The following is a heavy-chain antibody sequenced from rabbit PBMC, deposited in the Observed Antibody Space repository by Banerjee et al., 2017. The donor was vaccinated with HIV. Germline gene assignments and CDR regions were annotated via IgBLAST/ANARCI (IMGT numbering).Heavy chain of an antibody. CDR1: GFSFSNKAV. CDR3: ARDLVAVIGWNFNL. D-gene: IGHD1-1*01. V-gene: IGHV1S45*01. J-gene: IGHJ4*01. Sequence: EQLLESGGGLVKPEGSLKLSCTASGFSFSNKAVMCWVRQAPGKGLEWIACINAATGKPVYATWAKGRFTISRTSSTTVTLRMTSLTAADRATYFCARDLVAVIGWNFNLWGPGTLVTVS. CDR2: INAATGKP.